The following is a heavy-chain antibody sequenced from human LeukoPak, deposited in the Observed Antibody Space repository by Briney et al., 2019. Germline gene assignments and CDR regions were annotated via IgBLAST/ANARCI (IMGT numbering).Heavy chain of an antibody. J-gene: IGHJ4*02. V-gene: IGHV3-7*01. D-gene: IGHD6-19*01. CDR2: IEEDGSEK. CDR1: GGSISSSSYY. Sequence: PSETLSLTCTVSGGSISSSSYYWGWIRQPPGKGLEWVANIEEDGSEKYYVDSVKGRFTISRDNARNSLFLQMNSLRAEDTAVYYCARDGIVGSGWYYFDYWGQRTLVTVSS. CDR3: ARDGIVGSGWYYFDY.